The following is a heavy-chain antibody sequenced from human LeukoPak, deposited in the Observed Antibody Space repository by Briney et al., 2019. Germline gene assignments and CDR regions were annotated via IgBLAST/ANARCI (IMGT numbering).Heavy chain of an antibody. D-gene: IGHD3-3*01. CDR1: GDSISSYY. CDR2: IYYSGNT. Sequence: SETLSLTCTVSGDSISSYYWSWLRQPPGKGLEWIGYIYYSGNTNYNPSLKSRVTISVDTSKNQFSLRLSSVTAADTAVYYCARHPTRTTIFGVVTPYPHFDYWGQGTLVTVSS. J-gene: IGHJ4*02. V-gene: IGHV4-59*08. CDR3: ARHPTRTTIFGVVTPYPHFDY.